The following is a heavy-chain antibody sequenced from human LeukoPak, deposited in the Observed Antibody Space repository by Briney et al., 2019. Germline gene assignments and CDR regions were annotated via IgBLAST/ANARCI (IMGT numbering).Heavy chain of an antibody. CDR2: ISGSGGST. J-gene: IGHJ4*02. Sequence: GGSLRLSCAASGFIFSNYAMSWVRQAPGKGLEWVSTISGSGGSTYSADSVKGRFTISRDNSKNSLYLQMNSLRAEDTAVYYCAGERVGFFLTWGQGTLVTVSS. CDR3: AGERVGFFLT. V-gene: IGHV3-23*01. CDR1: GFIFSNYA. D-gene: IGHD3-10*01.